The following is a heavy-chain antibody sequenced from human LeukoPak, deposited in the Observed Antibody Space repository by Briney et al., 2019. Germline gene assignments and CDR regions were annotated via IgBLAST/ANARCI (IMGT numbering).Heavy chain of an antibody. V-gene: IGHV4-4*02. Sequence: SGTLSLTCAVSGGSISSSNWWSWVRQPPGKGLEWIGEIYHSGSTNYNPSLKSRVTISVDKSKNQFSLKLSSVTAADTAVYYCARDGGIIQLWFHFDYWGQGTLVTVSS. CDR3: ARDGGIIQLWFHFDY. D-gene: IGHD5-18*01. CDR2: IYHSGST. J-gene: IGHJ4*02. CDR1: GGSISSSNW.